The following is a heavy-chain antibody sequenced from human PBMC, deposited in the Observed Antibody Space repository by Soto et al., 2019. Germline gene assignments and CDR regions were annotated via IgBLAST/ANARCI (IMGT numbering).Heavy chain of an antibody. CDR3: ARAVHMITFGGRYGRTYYFDY. Sequence: SETLSLTCAVYGGYFSGYYWSWIRQPPGKGLEWIGEINHSGSTNYNPSLKSRVTISVDTSKNQFSLKLSSVTAADTAVYYCARAVHMITFGGRYGRTYYFDYWGQGTLVTVSS. CDR1: GGYFSGYY. J-gene: IGHJ4*02. CDR2: INHSGST. D-gene: IGHD3-16*01. V-gene: IGHV4-34*01.